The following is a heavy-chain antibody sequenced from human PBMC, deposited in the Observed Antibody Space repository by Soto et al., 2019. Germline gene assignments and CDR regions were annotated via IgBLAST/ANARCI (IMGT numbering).Heavy chain of an antibody. V-gene: IGHV4-31*03. D-gene: IGHD6-13*01. CDR3: ARTIAAAGTGTVYWFDP. Sequence: SETLSLTCTVSGGSISSGGYQWSWIRQHPGKGLEWIGYISYSGNTYYNPSLKSRVTISVDTSKNQFSLKLSSVAAADTAVYYCARTIAAAGTGTVYWFDPWGQGTLVTVS. CDR1: GGSISSGGYQ. J-gene: IGHJ5*02. CDR2: ISYSGNT.